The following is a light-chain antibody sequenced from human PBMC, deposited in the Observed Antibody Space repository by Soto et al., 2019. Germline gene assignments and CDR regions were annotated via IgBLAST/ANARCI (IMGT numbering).Light chain of an antibody. J-gene: IGLJ1*01. V-gene: IGLV2-8*01. CDR1: NSDVGGYNY. CDR3: SSYAGSNNFV. Sequence: SVLNQPPSASGSPGQSVTLSRPGTNSDVGGYNYVSWYQQHPGKAPKLMIYEVSKRPSGVPDRFSGSKSGNTASLTVSGLQAEDEADYYCSSYAGSNNFVFGTGTKVTVL. CDR2: EVS.